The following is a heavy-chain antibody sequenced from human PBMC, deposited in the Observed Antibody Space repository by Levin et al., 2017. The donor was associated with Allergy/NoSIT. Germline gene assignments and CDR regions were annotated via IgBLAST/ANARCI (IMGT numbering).Heavy chain of an antibody. J-gene: IGHJ4*02. V-gene: IGHV3-9*01. CDR3: AKGGVARLPGPLDY. Sequence: GGSLRLSCAASGFTFDDHAMHWVRQAPGKGLEWVSGISWNSGTIAYADSVKGRFTISRDNAKNSLFLQMNSLRAEDTALYYCAKGGVARLPGPLDYWGQGTLVTVSS. D-gene: IGHD3-10*01. CDR2: ISWNSGTI. CDR1: GFTFDDHA.